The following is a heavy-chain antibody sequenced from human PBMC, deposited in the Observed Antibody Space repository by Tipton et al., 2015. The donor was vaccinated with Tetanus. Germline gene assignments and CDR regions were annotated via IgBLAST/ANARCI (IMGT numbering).Heavy chain of an antibody. J-gene: IGHJ4*02. CDR3: ARDQARGARGWNYLDC. CDR2: IYFSGST. D-gene: IGHD6-6*01. V-gene: IGHV4-31*03. CDR1: GGSLSRGGYY. Sequence: TLSLTCTVSGGSLSRGGYYRAWIRQHPGEGLEWIGDIYFSGSTYYNPSLKSRVTISVDTSKNQCSLRLNSVTAADTAVYYCARDQARGARGWNYLDCWGQGTLVTVSS.